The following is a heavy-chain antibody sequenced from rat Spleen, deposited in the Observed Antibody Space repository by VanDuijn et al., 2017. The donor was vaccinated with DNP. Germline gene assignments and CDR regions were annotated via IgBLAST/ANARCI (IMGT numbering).Heavy chain of an antibody. J-gene: IGHJ4*01. CDR2: VNSAGTT. V-gene: IGHV3-3*01. D-gene: IGHD4-3*01. CDR1: GFSITSSHR. Sequence: VQLKESGPGLVKPSQSLSLTCSVTGFSITSSHRWNWIRKFPGDKLEWMGYVNSAGTTIYNPSLKSRISITRDTSKNQFFLQVNSVTTEDTATYYCARQKFGVQGVMDAWGQGASVTVSS. CDR3: ARQKFGVQGVMDA.